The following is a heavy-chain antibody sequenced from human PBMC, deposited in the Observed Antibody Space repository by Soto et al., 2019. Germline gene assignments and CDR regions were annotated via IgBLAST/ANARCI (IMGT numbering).Heavy chain of an antibody. CDR2: ISGSGGST. CDR1: GFTFSSYA. J-gene: IGHJ4*02. CDR3: AYSSTPFDY. D-gene: IGHD6-13*01. Sequence: EVQLLESGGGLVQPGGSLRLSCAASGFTFSSYAMSWVRQAPGKGLEWVSAISGSGGSTYYADSVKGRFTIYRDKSKKTLYLQMNSLRAEDTAVYYCAYSSTPFDYGGQGTLVTVSS. V-gene: IGHV3-23*01.